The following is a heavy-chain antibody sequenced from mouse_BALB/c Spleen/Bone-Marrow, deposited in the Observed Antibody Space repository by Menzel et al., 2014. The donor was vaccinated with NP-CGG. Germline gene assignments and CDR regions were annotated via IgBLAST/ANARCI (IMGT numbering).Heavy chain of an antibody. D-gene: IGHD1-2*01. J-gene: IGHJ3*01. CDR1: GFSLTSYG. V-gene: IGHV2-9*02. Sequence: VQLQQSGPGLVAPSQRLSITCTVSGFSLTSYGVHWVRQPPGKGLEWLGVIWAGGSTNYNSALMSRLSISKDNSKSQVFLKMNSLQTDDTAMYYCARDGATATLAYWGQGTLVTVSA. CDR3: ARDGATATLAY. CDR2: IWAGGST.